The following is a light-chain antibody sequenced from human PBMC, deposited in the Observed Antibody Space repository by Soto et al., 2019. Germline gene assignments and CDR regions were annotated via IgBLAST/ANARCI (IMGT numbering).Light chain of an antibody. CDR3: QQLNSYPLP. CDR1: QGIRSY. J-gene: IGKJ4*01. CDR2: AAS. Sequence: IQLTQAPSSLSASVGDRVTITCRASQGIRSYLAWYQQKPGKAPKLLIYAASTLQSGVPSRFRGSGSGTDFPLTVRSLQPEDIATYYCQQLNSYPLPFGGGNQVDIK. V-gene: IGKV1-9*01.